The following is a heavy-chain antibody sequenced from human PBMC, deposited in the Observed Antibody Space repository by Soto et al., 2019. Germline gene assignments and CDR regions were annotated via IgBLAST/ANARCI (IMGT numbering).Heavy chain of an antibody. CDR2: TNPILSMS. CDR3: ATSYGSGSQAFDY. D-gene: IGHD3-10*01. J-gene: IGHJ4*02. Sequence: QVHLVQSGAELKKPGSSVRVSCKASGDTFNFYTINWVRQAPGLGLEWMGRTNPILSMSNSALKFQGRLTFSXAXATSTASRDLRSLRSADTAVYDCATSYGSGSQAFDYWGQGALVTVSS. V-gene: IGHV1-69*02. CDR1: GDTFNFYT.